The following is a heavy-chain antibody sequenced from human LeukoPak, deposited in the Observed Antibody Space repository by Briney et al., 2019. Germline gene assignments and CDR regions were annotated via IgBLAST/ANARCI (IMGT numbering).Heavy chain of an antibody. Sequence: GESLKTSCKVSGYNFADYWIGWVRQIPGKGLEWMGIIFPGDSESKYSPTFQGRVTFSVDKSITTAYLHWNNLEASDTAMYYCARHGRTEKWFIDYWGQGTLVTVAS. V-gene: IGHV5-51*01. CDR3: ARHGRTEKWFIDY. CDR1: GYNFADYW. J-gene: IGHJ4*02. CDR2: IFPGDSES. D-gene: IGHD3-22*01.